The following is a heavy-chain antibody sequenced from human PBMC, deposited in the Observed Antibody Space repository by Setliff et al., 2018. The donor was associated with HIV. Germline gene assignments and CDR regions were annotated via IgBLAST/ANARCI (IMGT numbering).Heavy chain of an antibody. CDR2: ISATGTTV. Sequence: GGSLRLSCAASGFVFTDHSLHWVRQAPGEGLEWVSYISATGTTVSYADSVRGRFIISRDSVRNELYLQMKSLRVDDTALYYCVRDQLRWPERWDFDFWGQGTLVTVSS. D-gene: IGHD1-26*01. J-gene: IGHJ4*02. CDR3: VRDQLRWPERWDFDF. V-gene: IGHV3-48*01. CDR1: GFVFTDHS.